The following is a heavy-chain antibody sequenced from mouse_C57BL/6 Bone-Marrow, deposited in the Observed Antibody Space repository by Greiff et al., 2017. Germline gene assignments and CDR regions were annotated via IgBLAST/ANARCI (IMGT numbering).Heavy chain of an antibody. J-gene: IGHJ3*01. CDR3: ARRDGYAEGLAY. Sequence: DVHLVESGGDLAKPGGSLKLSCAASGFTFSSYGLSWVRQTPDKRLEWVATISSGGSYTYYPASVKGRFTISRDNAKNTLYLQTCSLKSEDTTLFYWARRDGYAEGLAYWGQGTLVTVSA. CDR1: GFTFSSYG. CDR2: ISSGGSYT. V-gene: IGHV5-6*01. D-gene: IGHD2-2*01.